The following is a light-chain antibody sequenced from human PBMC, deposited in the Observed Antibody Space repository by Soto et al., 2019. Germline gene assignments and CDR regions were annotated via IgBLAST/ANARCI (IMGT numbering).Light chain of an antibody. CDR3: SSYSISTAYL. Sequence: SALTQPASVSGSPGQSITISCTGTSSDVGGYDYVSWYQLHPGKASKLMIFEVSNRPSGVSYRFSGSKSGNTASLTISGLQAEDEADYFCSSYSISTAYLFGTGTKVTVL. V-gene: IGLV2-14*01. J-gene: IGLJ1*01. CDR1: SSDVGGYDY. CDR2: EVS.